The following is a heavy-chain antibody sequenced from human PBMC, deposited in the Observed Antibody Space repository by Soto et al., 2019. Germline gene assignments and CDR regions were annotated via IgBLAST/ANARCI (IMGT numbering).Heavy chain of an antibody. CDR2: ISGSGDNT. CDR1: GFSISSYA. J-gene: IGHJ4*02. CDR3: AEDRCRNGVCNVRH. Sequence: EVQLLESGGGLVQRGGYLRLSCAASGFSISSYAMNWVRQAPGKGLEWVSGISGSGDNTYYADSVKGRFSISRDTSKNTLYVQMNSLRAEDTAVYYCAEDRCRNGVCNVRHWGQGVLVTVSS. D-gene: IGHD2-8*01. V-gene: IGHV3-23*01.